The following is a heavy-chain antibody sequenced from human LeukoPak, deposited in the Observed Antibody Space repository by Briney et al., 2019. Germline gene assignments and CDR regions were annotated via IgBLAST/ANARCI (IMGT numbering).Heavy chain of an antibody. V-gene: IGHV3-23*01. Sequence: GGSLRLSCAASGFTFSSFAMSWVRQAPGKGLEWVSTIRTSGGSTLYADSVQGRFTISRDNSKNTLYLQMNSLRAEDTAAYYCAKAPSGSGSYYSDYWGQGTLVTVSS. D-gene: IGHD3-10*01. CDR3: AKAPSGSGSYYSDY. J-gene: IGHJ4*02. CDR2: IRTSGGST. CDR1: GFTFSSFA.